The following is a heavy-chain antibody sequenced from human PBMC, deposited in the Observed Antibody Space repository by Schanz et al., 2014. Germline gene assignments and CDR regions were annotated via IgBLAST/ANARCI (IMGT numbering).Heavy chain of an antibody. J-gene: IGHJ5*02. Sequence: DVQLLESGGGLVQPGGSLRLSCAASGFTFNSYAMTWVRQAPGKGLEWVSSISHSGGSKYYADSVKGRFTISRDNSKNTLYLQMNSLSADDTAVYYCAKAEYDILTDSYSRLDPWGQGTLVTVSS. CDR1: GFTFNSYA. D-gene: IGHD3-9*01. V-gene: IGHV3-23*01. CDR2: ISHSGGSK. CDR3: AKAEYDILTDSYSRLDP.